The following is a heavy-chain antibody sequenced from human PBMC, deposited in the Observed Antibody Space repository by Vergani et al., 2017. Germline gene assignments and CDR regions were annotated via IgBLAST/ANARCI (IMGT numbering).Heavy chain of an antibody. J-gene: IGHJ6*02. V-gene: IGHV4-59*11. D-gene: IGHD3-3*01. CDR2: IYYSGST. Sequence: QVQLQESGPGLVKPSETLSLTCTVSGGSISSHYWSWIRQPPGKGLEWIGYIYYSGSTKYNPSLKSRVTISVDTSKNQFPLKLSSVTAADTAVYYCARAQYYDFWSGYPYYYYYGMDVWGQGTTVTVSS. CDR1: GGSISSHY. CDR3: ARAQYYDFWSGYPYYYYYGMDV.